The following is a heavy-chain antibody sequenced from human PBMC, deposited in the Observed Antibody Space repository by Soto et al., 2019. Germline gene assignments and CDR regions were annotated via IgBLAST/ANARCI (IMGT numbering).Heavy chain of an antibody. D-gene: IGHD2-15*01. V-gene: IGHV3-30*18. CDR1: GSTFSGYS. Sequence: RLSCAASGSTFSGYSMHWVGRAPGEGLEWVAVISSDGTKTYYVYCGKGRCTISRDNSKNTLDRQMNSLRAEDTTVYYCAKDRGSDHTGGWPKGPRGQG. J-gene: IGHJ5*02. CDR2: ISSDGTKT. CDR3: AKDRGSDHTGGWPKGP.